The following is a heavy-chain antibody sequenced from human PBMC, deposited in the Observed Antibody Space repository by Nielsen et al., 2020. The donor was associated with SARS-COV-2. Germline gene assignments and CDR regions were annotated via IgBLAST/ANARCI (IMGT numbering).Heavy chain of an antibody. CDR3: AKGTPKPRPYCSGGSCYSDAFDI. V-gene: IGHV4-4*01. Sequence: VRQAPGKGLEWIGEIYHSGSTNYNPSLKSRVTISVDQSKNQFSLKLSSVTAADTAVYCCAKGTPKPRPYCSGGSCYSDAFDIWGQGTMVTVSS. D-gene: IGHD2-15*01. CDR2: IYHSGST. J-gene: IGHJ3*02.